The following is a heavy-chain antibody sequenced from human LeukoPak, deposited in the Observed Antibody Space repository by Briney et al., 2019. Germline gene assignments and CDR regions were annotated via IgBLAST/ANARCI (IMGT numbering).Heavy chain of an antibody. CDR2: IGSSGTTI. Sequence: GGSLRLSCAASGFTFSDYYMSWIRQAPGKGLEWISYIGSSGTTIYDADSVMGRFTISRDNAKNSLYLQMNSLRAEDTAMYYCARGATEGGSYFYYYLDVWGKGTTVTVSS. CDR1: GFTFSDYY. D-gene: IGHD1-14*01. J-gene: IGHJ6*03. CDR3: ARGATEGGSYFYYYLDV. V-gene: IGHV3-11*01.